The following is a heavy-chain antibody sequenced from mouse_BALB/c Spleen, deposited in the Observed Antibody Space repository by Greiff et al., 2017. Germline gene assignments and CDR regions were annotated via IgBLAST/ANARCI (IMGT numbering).Heavy chain of an antibody. Sequence: QVQLQQSGPELVKPGASVKISCKASGYAFSSSWMNWVKQRPGQGLEWIGRIYPGDGDTNYNGKFKGKATLTADKSSSTAYMQLSSLTSVDSAVYFCARDDDYDDYAMDYWGQGTSVTVSS. J-gene: IGHJ4*01. D-gene: IGHD2-4*01. CDR3: ARDDDYDDYAMDY. V-gene: IGHV1-82*01. CDR1: GYAFSSSW. CDR2: IYPGDGDT.